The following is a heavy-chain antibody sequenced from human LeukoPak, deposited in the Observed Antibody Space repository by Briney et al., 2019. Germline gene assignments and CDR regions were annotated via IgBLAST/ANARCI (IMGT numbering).Heavy chain of an antibody. V-gene: IGHV1-69*13. CDR1: GGTFSSYA. D-gene: IGHD3-16*02. CDR2: IIPIFGTA. J-gene: IGHJ4*02. CDR3: ARDPRRLGELSLGSGYYFDY. Sequence: GASVKVSCKASGGTFSSYAISWVRQAPGQGLEWMGGIIPIFGTANYAQKFQGRVTITADESTSTAYMELSSLRSEDTAVYYCARDPRRLGELSLGSGYYFDYWGQGTLVTVSS.